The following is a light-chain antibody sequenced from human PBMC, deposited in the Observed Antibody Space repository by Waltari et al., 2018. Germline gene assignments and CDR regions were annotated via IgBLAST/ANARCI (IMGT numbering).Light chain of an antibody. CDR3: QQSYSDPRT. Sequence: DIQMTQSPSSLSASVGDRVTITCRASQSISSYLNWYQQKPGKAPKLLIYAASSLQSGVPSRFSCSGSGTDFTLTISSLQPEDFATYYCQQSYSDPRTFGGGTKV. V-gene: IGKV1-39*01. CDR2: AAS. CDR1: QSISSY. J-gene: IGKJ4*01.